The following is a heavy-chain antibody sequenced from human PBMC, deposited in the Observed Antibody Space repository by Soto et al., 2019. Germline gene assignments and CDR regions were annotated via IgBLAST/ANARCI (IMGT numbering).Heavy chain of an antibody. J-gene: IGHJ4*02. CDR1: GGSLSSGGYY. Sequence: QVQLQESGPGLVKPSQTLSLTCTVSGGSLSSGGYYWRWLRQHPGKGLEWIGYIYYSGNTYYNPSRKRRVTVAVDPAENQGSLKLSSVTAADTAVYYCARGRGRGWYFDHWGQGTLVTVSS. CDR2: IYYSGNT. V-gene: IGHV4-31*03. D-gene: IGHD6-19*01. CDR3: ARGRGRGWYFDH.